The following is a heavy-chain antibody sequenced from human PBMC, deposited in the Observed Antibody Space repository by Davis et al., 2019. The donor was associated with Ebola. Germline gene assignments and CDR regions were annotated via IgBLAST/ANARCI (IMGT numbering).Heavy chain of an antibody. CDR1: GGSISSYY. CDR3: ASGYSNYVYNWFDP. J-gene: IGHJ5*02. Sequence: MPLETLSLTCTVSGGSISSYYWSWIRQPPGKGLEWIGYIYYSGSTNYNPSLKSRVTISVDTSKNQFSLKLSSVTAADTAVYYCASGYSNYVYNWFDPWGQGTLVTVSS. D-gene: IGHD4-11*01. CDR2: IYYSGST. V-gene: IGHV4-59*01.